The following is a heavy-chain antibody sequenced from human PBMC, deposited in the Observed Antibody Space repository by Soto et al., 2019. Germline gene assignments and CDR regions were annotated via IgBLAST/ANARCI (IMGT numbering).Heavy chain of an antibody. J-gene: IGHJ3*02. CDR2: IRSKAYGGTT. D-gene: IGHD3-22*01. Sequence: GGSLRLSCTASGFTFGDYAMSWVRQAPGKGLEWVGFIRSKAYGGTTEYAASVKGRFTISRDDSKSIAYLQMNSLKTEDTAVYYCTREYYYDSSGYADAFDIWGQGTMVTVSS. CDR3: TREYYYDSSGYADAFDI. V-gene: IGHV3-49*04. CDR1: GFTFGDYA.